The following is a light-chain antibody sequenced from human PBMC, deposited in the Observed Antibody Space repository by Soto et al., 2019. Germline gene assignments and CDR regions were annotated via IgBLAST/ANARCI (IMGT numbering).Light chain of an antibody. CDR2: WAS. V-gene: IGKV4-1*01. CDR3: QQYYNTPLT. J-gene: IGKJ4*01. Sequence: DIVMTQSPNSLAVSLGERATIICKSSQSVLYRSNNKNYLAWYQQKPGQPPKLLIYWASTRESGVPDRFSGSGSGTDFTLTISSLQTEDVAVYYCQQYYNTPLTFGGGTKLEIK. CDR1: QSVLYRSNNKNY.